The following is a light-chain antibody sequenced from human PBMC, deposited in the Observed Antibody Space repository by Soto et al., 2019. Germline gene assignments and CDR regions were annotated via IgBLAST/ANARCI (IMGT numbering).Light chain of an antibody. J-gene: IGLJ1*01. Sequence: QSALTQPASVSGSPGQSITISCTGTSSDVGGYKYVSWYQQYPGKAPKLMIYDVSNRPSGVSNRFSGSKSGNTASLTISGLQADDEAGYYCSSYTSSSLYVFGTGTKVTVL. CDR1: SSDVGGYKY. V-gene: IGLV2-14*01. CDR3: SSYTSSSLYV. CDR2: DVS.